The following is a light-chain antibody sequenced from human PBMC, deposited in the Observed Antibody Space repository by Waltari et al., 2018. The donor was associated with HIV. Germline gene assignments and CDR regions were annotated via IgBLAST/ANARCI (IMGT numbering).Light chain of an antibody. V-gene: IGKV4-1*01. CDR1: QSVLYSSNNKNY. J-gene: IGKJ1*01. CDR2: WAS. Sequence: DIVMTQSPDSLAVSLGERATIHRKSSQSVLYSSNNKNYLAWYQQKPGQPPKLLIYWASTRESGVPDRFSGSGSQTDFTLTISSLQAEDVAVYYCQQYYSTLRTFGQGTKVEIK. CDR3: QQYYSTLRT.